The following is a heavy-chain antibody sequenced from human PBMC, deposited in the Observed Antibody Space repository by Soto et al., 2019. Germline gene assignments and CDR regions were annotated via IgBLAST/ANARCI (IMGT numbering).Heavy chain of an antibody. Sequence: GGSLRLSCAASGFTFSDYYMSWIRQAPGKGLEWVSYISSSGSTIYYADSVKGRFTISRDNAKNSLYLQMNSLRAEDTAVYYCARDKWVISRKPSYYYYMDVWGKGTTVTVSS. D-gene: IGHD2-8*01. CDR2: ISSSGSTI. CDR1: GFTFSDYY. V-gene: IGHV3-11*01. CDR3: ARDKWVISRKPSYYYYMDV. J-gene: IGHJ6*03.